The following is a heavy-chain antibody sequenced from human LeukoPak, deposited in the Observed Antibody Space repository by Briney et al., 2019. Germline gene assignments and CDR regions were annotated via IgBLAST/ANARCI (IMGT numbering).Heavy chain of an antibody. D-gene: IGHD6-6*01. CDR1: GGSISSYY. V-gene: IGHV4-59*01. Sequence: PSETLSLTCTVSGGSISSYYWSWIRQPPGKGLEWIGYIYYSGSTNYNPSLKSRVTISVDTSKNQFSLKLSSVTAADTAVYYSARRVSSSSSIDYWGQGTLVTVSS. CDR2: IYYSGST. J-gene: IGHJ4*02. CDR3: ARRVSSSSSIDY.